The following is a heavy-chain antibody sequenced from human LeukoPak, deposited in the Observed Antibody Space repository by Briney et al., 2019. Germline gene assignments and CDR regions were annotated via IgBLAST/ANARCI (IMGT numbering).Heavy chain of an antibody. CDR1: GLSLSTSAVG. J-gene: IGHJ4*02. CDR2: IYWDDDR. V-gene: IGHV2-5*02. D-gene: IGHD3-10*01. CDR3: VRQIIMVRGVIRESDY. Sequence: SGPTLGNPTQTLTLTCTFSGLSLSTSAVGVGWIRQPPGKALEWLAVIYWDDDRRYSPSLQSRLTITKATSKNQVVLTMTNMDPVDTATYYCVRQIIMVRGVIRESDYWGQGTLVTVSS.